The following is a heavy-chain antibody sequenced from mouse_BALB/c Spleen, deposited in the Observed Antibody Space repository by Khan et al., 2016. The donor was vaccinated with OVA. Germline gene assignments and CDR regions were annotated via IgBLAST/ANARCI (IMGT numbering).Heavy chain of an antibody. CDR3: AKREPYYRYDLYSLDY. D-gene: IGHD2-14*01. CDR2: ISTYTGEP. J-gene: IGHJ2*01. V-gene: IGHV9-3-1*01. CDR1: GYTFTNYG. Sequence: QIQLVQSGPELKKPGETVKISCKASGYTFTNYGMNWVKQVPGKGLKWMGWISTYTGEPTYADDFKGRFAFSLETSASTAYLQINNLKNEDSATYYCAKREPYYRYDLYSLDYWGQGTTLTVSS.